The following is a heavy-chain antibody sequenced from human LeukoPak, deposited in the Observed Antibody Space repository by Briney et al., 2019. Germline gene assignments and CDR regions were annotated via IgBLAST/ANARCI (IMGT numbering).Heavy chain of an antibody. CDR1: GGSISSSSYY. J-gene: IGHJ3*02. CDR2: IYYSGST. CDR3: ARNYDYDNCSGGSCYSEAFDI. Sequence: PSETLSLTCTVSGGSISSSSYYWGWIRQPPGKGLEWIGSIYYSGSTYYNPSLKSRVTISVDTSKNQFSLKLSSVTAADTAVYYCARNYDYDNCSGGSCYSEAFDIWGQGTMVTVSS. D-gene: IGHD2-15*01. V-gene: IGHV4-39*01.